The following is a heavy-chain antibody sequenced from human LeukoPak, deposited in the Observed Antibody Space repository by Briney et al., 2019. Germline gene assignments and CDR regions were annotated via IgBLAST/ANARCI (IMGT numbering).Heavy chain of an antibody. D-gene: IGHD1-1*01. J-gene: IGHJ4*02. CDR2: INSDGSST. CDR1: GFTFDDYA. V-gene: IGHV3-74*01. CDR3: ATSRTFDY. Sequence: GGSLRLSCAASGFTFDDYAMHWVRQAPGKGLVWVSCINSDGSSTSYADSVKGRFTISRDNTKNTLYLQMNSLRAEDTAMYYCATSRTFDYWGQGTLVTVSS.